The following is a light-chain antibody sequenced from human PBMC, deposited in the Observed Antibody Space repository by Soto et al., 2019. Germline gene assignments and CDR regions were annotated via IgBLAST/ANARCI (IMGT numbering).Light chain of an antibody. V-gene: IGLV2-14*01. CDR1: SSDVGGSNY. Sequence: QSVLAQPASVSGSPGQSITISCTGTSSDVGGSNYVSWLQQHPGKAPKLMIYDVNIRPSGVSNRFSGSKSGTTASLTISGLQAEDEADYYCSSYTHSSTVVFGGGTKLTVL. J-gene: IGLJ2*01. CDR3: SSYTHSSTVV. CDR2: DVN.